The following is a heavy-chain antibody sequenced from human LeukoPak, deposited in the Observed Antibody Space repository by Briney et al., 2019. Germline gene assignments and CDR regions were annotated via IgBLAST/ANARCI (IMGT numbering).Heavy chain of an antibody. CDR3: ARGFGVVVPAAMGWPDWFDP. D-gene: IGHD2-2*01. CDR1: GFTFSSYG. CDR2: IWYDGSNK. V-gene: IGHV3-33*01. Sequence: PGGSLRLSCAASGFTFSSYGMHWVRPAPDKGLGRGAVIWYDGSNKYYADSVKGRFTIPRENSKNTLYLKINSLRAEDTAVYYCARGFGVVVPAAMGWPDWFDPWGQGTLVTVSS. J-gene: IGHJ5*02.